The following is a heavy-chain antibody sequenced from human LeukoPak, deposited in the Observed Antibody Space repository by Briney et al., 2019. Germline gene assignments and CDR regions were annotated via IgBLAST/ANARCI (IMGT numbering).Heavy chain of an antibody. CDR2: INPNSGGT. J-gene: IGHJ4*02. Sequence: ASVKVFCKASGYTFTGYYMHWGRQAPGQGLEWMGWINPNSGGTNYAQKFQGRVTMTRDTSISTAYMELSRLRSDDTAVYYCARWPASGYYDSRAKYYFDYWGQGTLVTVSS. V-gene: IGHV1-2*02. CDR3: ARWPASGYYDSRAKYYFDY. CDR1: GYTFTGYY. D-gene: IGHD3-22*01.